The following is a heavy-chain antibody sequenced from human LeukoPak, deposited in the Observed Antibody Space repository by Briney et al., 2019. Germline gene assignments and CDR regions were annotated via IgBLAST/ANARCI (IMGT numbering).Heavy chain of an antibody. D-gene: IGHD4-17*01. Sequence: GGSLRLSCAASGFTFSTYGMHWVRQAPGEGLERVAVIWYDGTNKYYADSVKGRFAISRDNSKNTLYLQMNSLRAEDTAVYYCAREGDGDYESPRDWGQGTLVTVSS. CDR3: AREGDGDYESPRD. J-gene: IGHJ4*02. CDR2: IWYDGTNK. CDR1: GFTFSTYG. V-gene: IGHV3-33*01.